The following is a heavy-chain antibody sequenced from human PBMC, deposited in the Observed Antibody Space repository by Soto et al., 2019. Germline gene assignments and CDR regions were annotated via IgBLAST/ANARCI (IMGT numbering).Heavy chain of an antibody. V-gene: IGHV3-30*18. J-gene: IGHJ4*02. CDR2: ISYDGSNK. D-gene: IGHD2-15*01. CDR3: AKDPDHQHEGSGGSDY. Sequence: GGSLRLSCAASGFTFSSYGMHWVRQAPGKGLEWVAVISYDGSNKYYADSVKGRFTISRDNSKNTLYLQMNSLRAEDTAVYYCAKDPDHQHEGSGGSDYWGQGTLVPVSP. CDR1: GFTFSSYG.